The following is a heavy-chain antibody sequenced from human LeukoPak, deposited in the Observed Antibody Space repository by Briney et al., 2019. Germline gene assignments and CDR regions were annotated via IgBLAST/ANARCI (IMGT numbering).Heavy chain of an antibody. J-gene: IGHJ5*02. D-gene: IGHD3-16*01. CDR3: ARTLGGDRFDP. CDR1: GFTVSSNY. Sequence: GGSLRLSCAASGFTVSSNYMSWVRQAPGKGLEWVSVIYSGGSTYYADSVKGRFTISRDNSKNTLYLQMNSLRAEDTAVYYCARTLGGDRFDPWGQGTLVTVSS. V-gene: IGHV3-53*01. CDR2: IYSGGST.